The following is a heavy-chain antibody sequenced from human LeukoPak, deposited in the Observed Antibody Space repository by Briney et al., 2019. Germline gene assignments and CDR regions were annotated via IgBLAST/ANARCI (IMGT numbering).Heavy chain of an antibody. CDR2: ISGSGGST. CDR3: AKAIPFFELPLNVFNI. Sequence: PGGSLRLSCAASGFTFSSYAMSWVRQAPGKGLEWVSAISGSGGSTYYADSVKGRFTISRDNSKNTLYLQMNSLRAEDTAVYYCAKAIPFFELPLNVFNIWAKGQWSPSLQ. J-gene: IGHJ3*02. V-gene: IGHV3-23*01. D-gene: IGHD3-16*02. CDR1: GFTFSSYA.